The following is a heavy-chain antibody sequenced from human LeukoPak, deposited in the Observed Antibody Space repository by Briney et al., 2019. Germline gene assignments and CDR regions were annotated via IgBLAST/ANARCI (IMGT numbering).Heavy chain of an antibody. CDR2: ISYDGSNK. CDR3: AKEGPRYCSGGSCYYLDD. J-gene: IGHJ4*02. V-gene: IGHV3-30*18. Sequence: GGSLRLSCAASGFTFNSYGMHWVRQAPGKGLEGVVVISYDGSNKYYADTVKGRFTISRDNSKNTLYLQMSSLRAEDTAVYYCAKEGPRYCSGGSCYYLDDWGQGTLVTVSS. D-gene: IGHD2-15*01. CDR1: GFTFNSYG.